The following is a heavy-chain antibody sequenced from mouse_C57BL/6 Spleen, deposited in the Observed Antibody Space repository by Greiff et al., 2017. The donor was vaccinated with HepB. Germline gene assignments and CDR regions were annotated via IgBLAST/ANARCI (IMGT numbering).Heavy chain of an antibody. V-gene: IGHV1-50*01. CDR1: GYTFTSYW. CDR3: ARKGGTWYYAMDY. J-gene: IGHJ4*01. Sequence: VQLQQSGAELVKPGASVKLSCKASGYTFTSYWMQWAKQRPGQGLEWIGEIDPSDSYTNYNQKFKGKATLTVDTSSSTAYMQLSSLTSEDSAVYYCARKGGTWYYAMDYWGQGTSVTVSS. CDR2: IDPSDSYT.